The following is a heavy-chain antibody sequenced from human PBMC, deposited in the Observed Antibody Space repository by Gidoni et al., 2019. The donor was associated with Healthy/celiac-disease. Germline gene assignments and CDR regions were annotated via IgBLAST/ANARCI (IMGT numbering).Heavy chain of an antibody. D-gene: IGHD6-19*01. J-gene: IGHJ4*02. CDR1: GFTFDAYA. CDR2: ISWDGGST. V-gene: IGHV3-43D*03. Sequence: EVQLVESGGVVVQPGGSLRLSCAASGFTFDAYAMHWVRQAPGKGLEWVSLISWDGGSTYYADSVKGRFTISRDNSKNSLYLQMNSLRAEDTALYYCAKDSIAVAGTGGVDYWGQGTLVTVSS. CDR3: AKDSIAVAGTGGVDY.